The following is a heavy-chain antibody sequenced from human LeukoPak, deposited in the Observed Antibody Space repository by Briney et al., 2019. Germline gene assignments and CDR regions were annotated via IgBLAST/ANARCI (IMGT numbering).Heavy chain of an antibody. CDR1: GFTVSSNY. D-gene: IGHD4-17*01. V-gene: IGHV3-53*01. CDR2: IYSGGST. CDR3: ARGLTVTAFDY. J-gene: IGHJ4*02. Sequence: GGSLGLSCAASGFTVSSNYMSWVRQAPGKGLEWVSVIYSGGSTYYADSVKGRFTISRDNSKNTLYLQMNSLRAEDTAVYYCARGLTVTAFDYWGQGTLVTVSS.